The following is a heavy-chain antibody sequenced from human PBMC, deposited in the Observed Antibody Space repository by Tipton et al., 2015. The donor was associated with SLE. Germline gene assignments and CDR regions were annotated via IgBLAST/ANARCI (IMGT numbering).Heavy chain of an antibody. CDR1: GGSFSGYY. CDR2: INHSGST. D-gene: IGHD6-13*01. V-gene: IGHV4-34*01. CDR3: ARGYSSSWYSFDY. Sequence: LRLSCAVYGGSFSGYYWSWIRQPPGKGLEWIGEINHSGSTNYNPSLKSRVTISVDTSKNQFSLKLSSVTAADTAVYYCARGYSSSWYSFDYWGQGTLVTVSS. J-gene: IGHJ4*02.